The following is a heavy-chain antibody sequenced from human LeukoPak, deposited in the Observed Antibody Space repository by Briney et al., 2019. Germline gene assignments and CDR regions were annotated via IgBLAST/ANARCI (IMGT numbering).Heavy chain of an antibody. D-gene: IGHD3-9*01. CDR1: GFTFSSYS. CDR3: ARDFPVYDILTGFDGDAFDI. CDR2: ISSSSSYI. Sequence: GGSLRLSCAASGFTFSSYSMNWVRQAPGKGLEWVSSISSSSSYIYYADSVKGRFTISRDNAKNSLYLQMNSLRAEDTAVYYCARDFPVYDILTGFDGDAFDIWGQGTMVTVSS. J-gene: IGHJ3*02. V-gene: IGHV3-21*01.